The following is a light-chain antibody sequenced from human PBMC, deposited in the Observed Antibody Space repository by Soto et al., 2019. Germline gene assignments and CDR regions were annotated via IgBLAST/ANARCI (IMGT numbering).Light chain of an antibody. J-gene: IGKJ2*02. CDR1: QSVSST. CDR3: QQYNNWPPGT. V-gene: IGKV3-15*01. Sequence: EIVMTQSPATLSVSPGERATLSCRASQSVSSTLAWYQQKPGQAPRLLIYGASTRATGIPARFSGSGSGTEFTLTISSLQSEDCAVYYCQQYNNWPPGTFGQGTKLEIK. CDR2: GAS.